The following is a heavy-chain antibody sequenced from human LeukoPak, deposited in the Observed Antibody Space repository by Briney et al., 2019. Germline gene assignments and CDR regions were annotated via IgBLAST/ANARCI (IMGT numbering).Heavy chain of an antibody. V-gene: IGHV4-4*09. CDR3: ARRGSYYDFWSGYFHY. CDR2: IYTSGST. CDR1: GGSISSYY. J-gene: IGHJ4*02. Sequence: SETLSLTCTVSGGSISSYYWSWIRQPPGKGLEWIGYIYTSGSTNYNPSLKSRVTISVDTSKNQFSLKLSSVTAADTAVYYCARRGSYYDFWSGYFHYWGQGTLVTVSS. D-gene: IGHD3-3*01.